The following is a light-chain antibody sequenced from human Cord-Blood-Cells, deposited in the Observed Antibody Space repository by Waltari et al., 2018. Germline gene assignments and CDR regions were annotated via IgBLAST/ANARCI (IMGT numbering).Light chain of an antibody. CDR3: CSYAGSSTLV. V-gene: IGLV2-23*01. CDR2: EGS. CDR1: SSDVGSYNL. Sequence: QSALTQPASVSGSPGQSITISCTGTSSDVGSYNLFSWYQQHPCKAPKLMIYEGSKRPSGVSNRCSGSKSGNTASLTISGLQAEDEADYYCCSYAGSSTLVFGGGTKLTVL. J-gene: IGLJ2*01.